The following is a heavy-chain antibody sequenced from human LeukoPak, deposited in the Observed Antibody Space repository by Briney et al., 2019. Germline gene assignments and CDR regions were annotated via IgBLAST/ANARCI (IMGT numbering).Heavy chain of an antibody. Sequence: RASETLSLACIVSGGSISSSSYYWGWIRQPPGKGLEWIGAIYNSGNTYYNPSLKCRVTISVDTSKNQFSLKLSSVTAADTAVYYCARERYYYDSTSEGNYWGQGTLVTVSS. CDR3: ARERYYYDSTSEGNY. CDR2: IYNSGNT. V-gene: IGHV4-39*01. J-gene: IGHJ4*02. CDR1: GGSISSSSYY. D-gene: IGHD3-22*01.